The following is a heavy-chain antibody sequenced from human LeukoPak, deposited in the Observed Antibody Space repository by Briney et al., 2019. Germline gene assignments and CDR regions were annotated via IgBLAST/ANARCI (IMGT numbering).Heavy chain of an antibody. V-gene: IGHV4-59*08. CDR3: ARHGPGYSSGWSGGYYYYGMDV. D-gene: IGHD6-19*01. J-gene: IGHJ6*02. CDR1: GGSISSYY. Sequence: SETLSLTCTVSGGSISSYYWSWIRQPPGKGLEWIGYIYYSGSTNYNPSLKSRVTISVDTSKNQFSLKLSSVTAADTAVYYCARHGPGYSSGWSGGYYYYGMDVWGQGTTVTVSS. CDR2: IYYSGST.